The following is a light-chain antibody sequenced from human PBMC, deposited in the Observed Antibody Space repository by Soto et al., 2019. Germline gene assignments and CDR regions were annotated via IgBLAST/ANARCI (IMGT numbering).Light chain of an antibody. V-gene: IGKV1-5*01. CDR2: GAS. CDR1: QNIGNW. J-gene: IGKJ2*01. Sequence: DIQMTQSPSTLSASVGDRVTIKCRASQNIGNWLAWYQQRPGKAPNLLIYGASSLQTGVPTRFSGSGFGTEFTLIISSLQPHDFATYYCQQYDSYPYTFGQGTKLEIK. CDR3: QQYDSYPYT.